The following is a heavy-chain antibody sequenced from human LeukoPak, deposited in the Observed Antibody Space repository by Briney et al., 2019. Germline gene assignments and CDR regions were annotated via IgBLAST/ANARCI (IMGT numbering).Heavy chain of an antibody. Sequence: ASVKVSCKAAGYTFTDYALHWVRQDPGQSLEWMGWITTGRGETRYSQEFQRRITFTRETSASTVYMDLSDLRSEDTAVYYCARGGKQWRGGNYFDSWGQGTLVAVSS. V-gene: IGHV1-3*03. CDR1: GYTFTDYA. CDR3: ARGGKQWRGGNYFDS. J-gene: IGHJ4*02. CDR2: ITTGRGET. D-gene: IGHD6-19*01.